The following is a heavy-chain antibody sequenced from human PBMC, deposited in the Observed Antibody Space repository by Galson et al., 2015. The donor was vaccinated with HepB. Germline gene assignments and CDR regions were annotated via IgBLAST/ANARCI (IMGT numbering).Heavy chain of an antibody. CDR1: GGSISSSSYY. Sequence: LSLTCTVSGGSISSSSYYWSWIRQHPEKGLEWIGYICYSGTPYYNPSLKSRVTISVDTSKNQFSLKLSSVTAADTAVYYCARSGVGVYSNDAFDIWGQGTMVTVSS. CDR3: ARSGVGVYSNDAFDI. CDR2: ICYSGTP. V-gene: IGHV4-31*03. J-gene: IGHJ3*02. D-gene: IGHD4-23*01.